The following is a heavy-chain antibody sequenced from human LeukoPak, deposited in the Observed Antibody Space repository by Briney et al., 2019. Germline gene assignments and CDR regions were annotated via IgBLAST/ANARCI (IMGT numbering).Heavy chain of an antibody. CDR1: GGSISSSSYY. D-gene: IGHD3-22*01. V-gene: IGHV4-39*07. Sequence: PSETLSLTCTVSGGSISSSSYYWGWIRQPPGKGLEWIGSIYHSGSTYYNPSLKSRVTISLDTSKNQFSLKLSSVNAADTAVYYCARDNYYDTSGHGYWGQGTLVTVSS. CDR3: ARDNYYDTSGHGY. J-gene: IGHJ4*02. CDR2: IYHSGST.